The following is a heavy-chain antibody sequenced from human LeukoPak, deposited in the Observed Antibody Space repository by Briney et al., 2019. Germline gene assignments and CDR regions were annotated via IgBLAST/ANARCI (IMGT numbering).Heavy chain of an antibody. J-gene: IGHJ4*02. D-gene: IGHD3-9*01. CDR1: GGSFSGYY. Sequence: SETLSLTCAVYGGSFSGYYWSWIRHPPGKGLEWIGEVNHGGSTKYNPSLKSRVTISVDTSKNQFSLKLSSVTAADTAVYYCARGKSDVLRYFDWLSMFDYWGQGTLVTVSS. CDR2: VNHGGST. V-gene: IGHV4-34*01. CDR3: ARGKSDVLRYFDWLSMFDY.